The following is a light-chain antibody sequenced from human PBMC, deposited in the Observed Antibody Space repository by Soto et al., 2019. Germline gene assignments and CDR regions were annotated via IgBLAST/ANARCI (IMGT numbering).Light chain of an antibody. CDR2: EVS. J-gene: IGLJ2*01. Sequence: QSVLTQPASVSGSPGQSITISCTGTSSDVCGYNYVSWYQQHPGKAPKLLLYEVSSRPSGVSNRFSGSKSGNTASLTISGLQAEDEADYYCTSFTISISLVVFGGGTKLTVL. V-gene: IGLV2-14*03. CDR1: SSDVCGYNY. CDR3: TSFTISISLVV.